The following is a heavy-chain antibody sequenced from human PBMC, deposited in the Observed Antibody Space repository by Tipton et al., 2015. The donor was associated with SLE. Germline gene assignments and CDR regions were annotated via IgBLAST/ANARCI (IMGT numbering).Heavy chain of an antibody. V-gene: IGHV1-8*01. CDR3: AKDRGQWLTHDAFDI. Sequence: QLVQSGAEVKKPGASVKVSCKASGYTFTSYDINWVRQATGQGLEWMGWMNPNSGNTGYAQKFQGRVTMTRNTSISTAYMELSSLRAEDTAVYYCAKDRGQWLTHDAFDIWGQGTMVTVSS. D-gene: IGHD6-19*01. CDR1: GYTFTSYD. CDR2: MNPNSGNT. J-gene: IGHJ3*02.